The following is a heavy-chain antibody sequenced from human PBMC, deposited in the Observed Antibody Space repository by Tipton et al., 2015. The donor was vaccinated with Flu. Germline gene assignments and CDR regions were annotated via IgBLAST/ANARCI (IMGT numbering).Heavy chain of an antibody. CDR3: ARSPSYSGSGIYPYYFDD. Sequence: TLSLTCTVSGGSISSYYWSWIRQPPGKGLEWIGYIYYSGSTNYNPSLKSRVTISADTSNNQFSLQLNSVTAEDTAVYYCARSPSYSGSGIYPYYFDDWGQGTLVTVSS. CDR2: IYYSGST. V-gene: IGHV4-59*08. CDR1: GGSISSYY. D-gene: IGHD3-10*01. J-gene: IGHJ4*02.